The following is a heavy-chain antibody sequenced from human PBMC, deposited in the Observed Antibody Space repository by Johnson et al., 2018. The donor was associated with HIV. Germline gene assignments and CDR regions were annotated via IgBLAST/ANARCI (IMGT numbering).Heavy chain of an antibody. CDR3: AKDASTLGGDAFDI. Sequence: VQLVESGGGLVQPGGSLRLSCAASGFTFDDYAMHWVRHAPGKGLEWVSGLSWNSGSIGYADSVKGRFTISRDNAKNSLYLQMNSLRAEDTALYYCAKDASTLGGDAFDIWGQGTMVTVSS. CDR2: LSWNSGSI. CDR1: GFTFDDYA. J-gene: IGHJ3*02. D-gene: IGHD3-16*01. V-gene: IGHV3-9*01.